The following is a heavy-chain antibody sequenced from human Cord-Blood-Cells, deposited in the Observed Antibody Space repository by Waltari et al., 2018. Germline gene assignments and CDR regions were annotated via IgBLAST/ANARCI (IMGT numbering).Heavy chain of an antibody. J-gene: IGHJ3*02. V-gene: IGHV3-21*01. CDR2: ISSSSSYI. D-gene: IGHD1-26*01. Sequence: EVQLVESGGGLVKPGGSLRLSCAASGFPCSSYSRNWVRQAPGKGLEWVSSISSSSSYIYYADSVKGRFTISRDNAKNSLYLQMNSLRAEDTAVYYCARDPEVGATFAFDIWGQGTMVTVSS. CDR1: GFPCSSYS. CDR3: ARDPEVGATFAFDI.